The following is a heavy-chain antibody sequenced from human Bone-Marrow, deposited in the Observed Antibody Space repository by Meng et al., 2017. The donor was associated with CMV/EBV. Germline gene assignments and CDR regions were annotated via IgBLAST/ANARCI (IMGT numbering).Heavy chain of an antibody. D-gene: IGHD3-10*01. CDR2: INSDGSST. CDR1: GFTFSSYW. Sequence: GESLKISCAASGFTFSSYWMHWVRQAPGKGLVWVSRINSDGSSTSYADSVKGRFTISRDNAKNTLYLQMNSLRAEDTAVYYCARSMVLSDYWGQGTLVPVSS. CDR3: ARSMVLSDY. J-gene: IGHJ4*02. V-gene: IGHV3-74*01.